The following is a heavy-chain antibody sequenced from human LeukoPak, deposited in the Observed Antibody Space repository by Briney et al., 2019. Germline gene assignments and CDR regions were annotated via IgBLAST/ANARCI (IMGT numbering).Heavy chain of an antibody. V-gene: IGHV3-74*01. CDR2: ISGDGSTT. CDR1: GFTFSASW. D-gene: IGHD2-8*02. CDR3: ARSIRGTVCTD. Sequence: GGSLRLSCAASGFTFSASWMHWVRQAPGKGLVWVSRISGDGSTTTYADSVKGRFTISRDSAKNTLYLQMNSPRAEDTAVYHCARSIRGTVCTDWGQGTLVTVSS. J-gene: IGHJ4*02.